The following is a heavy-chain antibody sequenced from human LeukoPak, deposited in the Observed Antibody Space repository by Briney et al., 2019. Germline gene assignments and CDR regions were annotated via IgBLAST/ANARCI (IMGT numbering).Heavy chain of an antibody. D-gene: IGHD6-6*01. Sequence: SETLSLTCTVSGYSISSGYYWGWIRQPPGKGLERIGSIYHSGSTYYNPSLKSRVTISVDTSNNQFSLKLSSVTAADTAVYYCARERKTPYSSSSPGDYWGQGTLVTVSS. CDR1: GYSISSGYY. CDR2: IYHSGST. J-gene: IGHJ4*02. V-gene: IGHV4-38-2*02. CDR3: ARERKTPYSSSSPGDY.